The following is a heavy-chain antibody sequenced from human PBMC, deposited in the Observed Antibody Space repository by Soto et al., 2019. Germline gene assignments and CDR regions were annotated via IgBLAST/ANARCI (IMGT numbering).Heavy chain of an antibody. CDR1: GFTFSSYG. J-gene: IGHJ6*03. V-gene: IGHV3-30*18. CDR2: ISYDGSNK. Sequence: QVQLVESGGGVVQPGRSLRLSCAASGFTFSSYGMHWVRQAPGKGREWVVVISYDGSNKYYSDSVKGRFTMSRDNSKNTLYLQMISLRAEDTAVYYCAKALSVVPAALYYYYMDVWGKGTTVTVSS. D-gene: IGHD2-2*01. CDR3: AKALSVVPAALYYYYMDV.